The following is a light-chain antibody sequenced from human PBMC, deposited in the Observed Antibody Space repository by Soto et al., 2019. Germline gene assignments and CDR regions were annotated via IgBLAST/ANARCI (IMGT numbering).Light chain of an antibody. J-gene: IGKJ5*01. CDR1: QSVSSN. CDR2: GAY. CDR3: QQDQDWTMIT. V-gene: IGKV3-15*01. Sequence: TVINKSPSTXCADLGTRAPSAWRDSQSVSSNLAWYQQKHGKNQXLXXXGAYTRENGIQDGFSGTGSGKALTLPIRCGKSEDFGAYYCQQDQDWTMITFGHGTRLDI.